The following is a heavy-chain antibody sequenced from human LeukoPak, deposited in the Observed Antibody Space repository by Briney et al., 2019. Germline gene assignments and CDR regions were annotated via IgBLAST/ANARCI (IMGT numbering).Heavy chain of an antibody. D-gene: IGHD2-15*01. CDR1: DDSISNYF. J-gene: IGHJ3*02. CDR3: ARLLRWSEDGFDI. CDR2: ISTSGRT. Sequence: SETLSLTCTVSDDSISNYFWSWIRQSPGQGLEWIGYISTSGRTNYNPSLESRVSISVATSKNQFSLKLRSMTAADTAGYYCARLLRWSEDGFDIWGQGTMVSVSS. V-gene: IGHV4-4*09.